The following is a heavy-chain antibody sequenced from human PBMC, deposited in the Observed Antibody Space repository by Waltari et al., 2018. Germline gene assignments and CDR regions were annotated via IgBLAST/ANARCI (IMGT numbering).Heavy chain of an antibody. CDR1: GGYISSSNW. Sequence: QVQLQESGPGLVKPSGTLSLTCAVSGGYISSSNWWSWVRQPPGKGLEWIGEIYHSGGTNYNPSLKSRVTISVDKSKNQFSLKLSSVTAADTAVYYGARRLPRGYYDFWSGSPSGQGTLVTVSS. D-gene: IGHD3-3*01. V-gene: IGHV4-4*02. CDR3: ARRLPRGYYDFWSGSP. CDR2: IYHSGGT. J-gene: IGHJ5*02.